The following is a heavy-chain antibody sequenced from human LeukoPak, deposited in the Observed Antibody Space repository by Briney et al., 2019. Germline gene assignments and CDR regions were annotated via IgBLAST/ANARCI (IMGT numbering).Heavy chain of an antibody. Sequence: GGSLRLSCAASGFTFSSYEMNWVRQAPGKGLEWVSYISSSGSTIYYADSVKGRFTISRDNAKNSLYLQMNSLRAEDTAVYYCARDRGYYGSGSYLCYYYGMDVWGQGTTVTVSS. J-gene: IGHJ6*02. V-gene: IGHV3-48*03. CDR2: ISSSGSTI. D-gene: IGHD3-10*01. CDR3: ARDRGYYGSGSYLCYYYGMDV. CDR1: GFTFSSYE.